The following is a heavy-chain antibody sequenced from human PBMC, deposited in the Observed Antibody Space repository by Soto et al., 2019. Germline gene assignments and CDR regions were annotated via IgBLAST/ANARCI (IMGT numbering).Heavy chain of an antibody. CDR3: ARVYGIAAAGNVDP. Sequence: QVQLQQWGAGLLKPSETLSLTCAVYGGSFSGYYWSWIRQPPGKGLEWIGEINHSGSTNYNPSLKSRVTISVDTSKNQFSLKLSSVTAAVTAVYYCARVYGIAAAGNVDPWGQGTLVTVSS. D-gene: IGHD6-13*01. CDR1: GGSFSGYY. J-gene: IGHJ5*02. CDR2: INHSGST. V-gene: IGHV4-34*01.